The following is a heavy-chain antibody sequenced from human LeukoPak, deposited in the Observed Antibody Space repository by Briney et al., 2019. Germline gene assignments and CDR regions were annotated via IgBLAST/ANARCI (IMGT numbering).Heavy chain of an antibody. CDR1: GFTFSSYA. CDR2: IWYDGSDK. CDR3: AEGVGSTAMADAFDI. D-gene: IGHD5-18*01. J-gene: IGHJ3*02. V-gene: IGHV3-33*03. Sequence: GGSLRLSCAASGFTFSSYAMHWVRQAPGKGLEWVAVIWYDGSDKYYADSVRGRFTISRDNAKNSLYLQMNSLRAEDTALYYCAEGVGSTAMADAFDIWGQGTMVTVSS.